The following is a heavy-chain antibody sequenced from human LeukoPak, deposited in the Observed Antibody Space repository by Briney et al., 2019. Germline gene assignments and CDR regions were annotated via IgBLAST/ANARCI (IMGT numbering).Heavy chain of an antibody. CDR1: GGPISSSTYY. CDR2: FYSSGST. Sequence: ETLSLTCTVSGGPISSSTYYWVWIRQSPGKGLEWIGNFYSSGSTYYNPSLKSRVTISVDTSKNQFSLNLTSVTAADTAVYYCVRQFDYCGQGTLVXVSS. CDR3: VRQFDY. J-gene: IGHJ4*02. V-gene: IGHV4-39*01.